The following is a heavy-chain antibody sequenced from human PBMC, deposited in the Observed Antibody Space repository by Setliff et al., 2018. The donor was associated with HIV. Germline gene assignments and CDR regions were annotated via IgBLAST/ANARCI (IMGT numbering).Heavy chain of an antibody. CDR1: GYTFTSSD. D-gene: IGHD3-22*01. J-gene: IGHJ6*03. CDR2: MNPNSGNT. V-gene: IGHV1-8*02. Sequence: ASVKVSCKASGYTFTSSDINWVRQATGQGLEWMGWMNPNSGNTGYAQKFQGRVTMTRNTSLSTAYMELNNLKFEDTAVYYCARARRDSYDRGRRNHYYIDVWGKGTTVTVSS. CDR3: ARARRDSYDRGRRNHYYIDV.